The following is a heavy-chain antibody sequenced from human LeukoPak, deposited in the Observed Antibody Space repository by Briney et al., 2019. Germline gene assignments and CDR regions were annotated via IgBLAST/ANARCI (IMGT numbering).Heavy chain of an antibody. CDR1: GFTFDDYG. CDR2: INWNDGGT. V-gene: IGHV3-20*04. D-gene: IGHD3-3*01. Sequence: RPGGSLRLSCAASGFTFDDYGMSWVRPPPPKGMAWVSGINWNDGGTGYEDSGNGRFTISRDNAKNSLYLQMNSLRAEDTALYYCARAEYRDYDFWSGYSQYNWFDPWGQGTLVTAPS. CDR3: ARAEYRDYDFWSGYSQYNWFDP. J-gene: IGHJ5*02.